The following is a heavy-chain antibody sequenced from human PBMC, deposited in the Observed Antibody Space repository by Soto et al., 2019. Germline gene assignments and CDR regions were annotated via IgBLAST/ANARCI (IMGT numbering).Heavy chain of an antibody. CDR1: GGTFSSYA. CDR2: IIPIFGTA. Sequence: QVQLVQSGAEVKKPGSSVKVSCKASGGTFSSYASSWVRQAPGQGLEWMGGIIPIFGTANYAQKFQCRVTITADESTSTAYMELSRLRSEDTAVYYCASPLRVAGTYKISTDYWGQGTLVTVSS. CDR3: ASPLRVAGTYKISTDY. D-gene: IGHD6-19*01. V-gene: IGHV1-69*01. J-gene: IGHJ4*02.